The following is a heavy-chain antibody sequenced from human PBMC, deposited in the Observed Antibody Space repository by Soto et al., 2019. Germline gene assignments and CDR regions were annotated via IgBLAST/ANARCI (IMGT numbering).Heavy chain of an antibody. V-gene: IGHV3-7*03. CDR3: ARAAQYYDFWSGLYSSGEIKLYFDS. J-gene: IGHJ4*02. D-gene: IGHD3-3*01. CDR1: GFTFSTYW. CDR2: INPDGSET. Sequence: EVQVAESGGGFVQPGGYLRLSCTASGFTFSTYWMTWVRQAPGKGLEWVANINPDGSETYYGDSVKGRFTISRDNTNNALYLQMNGTRAEGTAVYYCARAAQYYDFWSGLYSSGEIKLYFDSWGQSTLGSVST.